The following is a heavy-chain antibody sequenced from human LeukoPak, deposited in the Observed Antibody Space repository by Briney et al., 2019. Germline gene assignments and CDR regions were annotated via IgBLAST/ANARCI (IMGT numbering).Heavy chain of an antibody. CDR2: ITGSGNDA. Sequence: GGSLRLSCAASGFTFSNYAMTWVRQAPGKGLERVSTITGSGNDAYYADSVKGRFTISRDNSKNMLYLQMNSLRAEDTAVYYCAKGATGLRIVGDDWGQGTLVTVS. CDR1: GFTFSNYA. CDR3: AKGATGLRIVGDD. J-gene: IGHJ4*02. V-gene: IGHV3-23*01. D-gene: IGHD2-15*01.